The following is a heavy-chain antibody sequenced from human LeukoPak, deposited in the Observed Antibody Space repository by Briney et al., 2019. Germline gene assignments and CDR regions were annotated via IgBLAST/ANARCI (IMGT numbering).Heavy chain of an antibody. Sequence: SGGSLRLSCAASGFTFSTYTMHWVRQAPGKGLEWVAVISFDANNKDYADSVKGRFTLSRDNSKNTMYLQMNSLRNEDTAVYYCATDWVVVPGRGGFDYWGQGTLVTVSS. CDR2: ISFDANNK. CDR3: ATDWVVVPGRGGFDY. D-gene: IGHD2-15*01. V-gene: IGHV3-30-3*01. CDR1: GFTFSTYT. J-gene: IGHJ4*02.